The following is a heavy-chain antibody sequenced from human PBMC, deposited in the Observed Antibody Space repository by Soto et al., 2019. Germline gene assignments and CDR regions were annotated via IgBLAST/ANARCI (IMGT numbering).Heavy chain of an antibody. J-gene: IGHJ5*02. D-gene: IGHD3-10*01. CDR1: GGSISTYY. V-gene: IGHV4-59*01. CDR3: ARESAGSGANNWFDP. Sequence: PSETLSLTCTVSGGSISTYYWSWIRQPPGKGLEWIGYIYYSGHTYYNPSLKSRVTMSVDTSRNQLLLQLNSVTAADTAVYYCARESAGSGANNWFDPWGQGTLVTVSS. CDR2: IYYSGHT.